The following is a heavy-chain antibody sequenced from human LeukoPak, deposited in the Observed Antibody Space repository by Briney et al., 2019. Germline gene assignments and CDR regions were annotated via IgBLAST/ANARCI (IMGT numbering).Heavy chain of an antibody. CDR3: ARDLTGDHHFDY. J-gene: IGHJ4*02. CDR2: ISSSSSYI. D-gene: IGHD7-27*01. Sequence: GGSLRLSCAASGFTFSSYSMHWVRQAPGKGLEWVSSISSSSSYIYYADSVKGRFTISRDNAKNSLYLQMNSLRAEDTAVYYCARDLTGDHHFDYWGQGTLVTVSS. CDR1: GFTFSSYS. V-gene: IGHV3-21*01.